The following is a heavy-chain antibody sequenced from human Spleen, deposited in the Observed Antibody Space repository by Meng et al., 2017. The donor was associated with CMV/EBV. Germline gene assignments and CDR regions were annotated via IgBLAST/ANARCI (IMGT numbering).Heavy chain of an antibody. Sequence: GGSLRLSCAAFGFTFSNYGMHWVRRAPGKGLEWLAFIRYDGSNTYYADSVKGRFTISRDNSKNTLYLQMNSLRAEDTAVYYCARDFPRYDAFDIWGQGTMVTVSS. D-gene: IGHD5-18*01. CDR1: GFTFSNYG. J-gene: IGHJ3*02. CDR2: IRYDGSNT. V-gene: IGHV3-30*02. CDR3: ARDFPRYDAFDI.